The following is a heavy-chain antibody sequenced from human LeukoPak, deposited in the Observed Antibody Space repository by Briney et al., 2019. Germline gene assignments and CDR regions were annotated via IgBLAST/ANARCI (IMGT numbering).Heavy chain of an antibody. J-gene: IGHJ4*02. CDR3: AREPYYDSSGYCLDY. Sequence: PGGSLRLSCAASGFILSDYYMSWIRQAPGKGLEWVSYISSGGSSIYYADSVKGRFTISRDNAKNSLYLQMNSLRAEDTAVYYCAREPYYDSSGYCLDYWGQGTLVTVSS. V-gene: IGHV3-11*01. CDR2: ISSGGSSI. D-gene: IGHD3-22*01. CDR1: GFILSDYY.